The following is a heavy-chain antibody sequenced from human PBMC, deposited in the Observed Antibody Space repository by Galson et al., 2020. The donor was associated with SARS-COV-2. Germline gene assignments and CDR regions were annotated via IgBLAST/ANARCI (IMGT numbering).Heavy chain of an antibody. D-gene: IGHD3-9*01. CDR1: GFTFSSYG. CDR3: AKDLSAHILTGYPGAFDAFDI. J-gene: IGHJ3*02. CDR2: IWYDGSNK. Sequence: GGSLRLSCAASGFTFSSYGMHWVRQAPGKGLEWVAVIWYDGSNKYYADSVKGRFTISRDNSKNTLYLQMNSLGAEDTAVYYCAKDLSAHILTGYPGAFDAFDIWGQGTMVTVSS. V-gene: IGHV3-33*06.